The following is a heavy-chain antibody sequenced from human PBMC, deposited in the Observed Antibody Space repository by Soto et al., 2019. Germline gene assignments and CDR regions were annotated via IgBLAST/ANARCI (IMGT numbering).Heavy chain of an antibody. D-gene: IGHD6-13*01. V-gene: IGHV5-51*01. Sequence: GESLKISCKGSGYSFTSYWIGWVRQMPGKGLEWMGIIYPGDSDTRYSPSFQGQVTISADKSISTAYLQWSSLKASDTAMYYCARPGYSSSCYRADYYFGMDVWGQGTKVTESS. CDR1: GYSFTSYW. CDR2: IYPGDSDT. J-gene: IGHJ6*02. CDR3: ARPGYSSSCYRADYYFGMDV.